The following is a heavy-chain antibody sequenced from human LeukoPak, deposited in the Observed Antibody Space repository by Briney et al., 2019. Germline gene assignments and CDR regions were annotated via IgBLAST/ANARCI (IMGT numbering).Heavy chain of an antibody. CDR3: ARVSGRTGDFDY. J-gene: IGHJ4*02. Sequence: ASVTVSCKASGGTFSSYAISWVRQAPGQGLEWMGGIIPIFGTANYAQKFQGRVTITADESTSTAYMELSSLRPEDTAVYYCARVSGRTGDFDYWGQGTLVTVSS. CDR2: IIPIFGTA. D-gene: IGHD6-19*01. V-gene: IGHV1-69*13. CDR1: GGTFSSYA.